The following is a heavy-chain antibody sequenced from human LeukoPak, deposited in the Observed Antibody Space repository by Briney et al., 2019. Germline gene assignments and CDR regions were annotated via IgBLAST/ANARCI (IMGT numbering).Heavy chain of an antibody. CDR2: ISAYNGNT. V-gene: IGHV1-18*01. D-gene: IGHD4-23*01. CDR1: GYTFTSYG. J-gene: IGHJ4*02. Sequence: ASVKVSCKASGYTFTSYGISWVRQAPGQGLAWMGWISAYNGNTNYAQKLQGRVTMTTDTSTSTAYMELRSLRSDDTAVYYCARPPINNYGGNPGGDYWGQGTLVTVSS. CDR3: ARPPINNYGGNPGGDY.